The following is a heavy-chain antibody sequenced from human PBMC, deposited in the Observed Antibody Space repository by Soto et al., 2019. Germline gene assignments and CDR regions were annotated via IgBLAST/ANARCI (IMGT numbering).Heavy chain of an antibody. D-gene: IGHD4-17*01. J-gene: IGHJ4*02. CDR3: AKDPGDYPSDYFDY. CDR1: GFTFSSYA. CDR2: ISGSGFST. Sequence: EVQLLESGGGLVQPGGSLRLSCAASGFTFSSYAMSWVRQAPGKGLEWVSAISGSGFSTYYAGSVKGRFTVSRDTSKNTLFLQMNSLRAEDTAVYYCAKDPGDYPSDYFDYWVQGTLVTVSS. V-gene: IGHV3-23*01.